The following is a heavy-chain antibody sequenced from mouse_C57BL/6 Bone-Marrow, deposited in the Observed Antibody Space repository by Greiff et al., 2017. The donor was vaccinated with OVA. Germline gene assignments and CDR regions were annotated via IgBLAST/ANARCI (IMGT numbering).Heavy chain of an antibody. J-gene: IGHJ4*01. Sequence: EVQVVESGGGLVQPGGSLKLSCAASGFTFSDYYMYWVRQTPEKRLEWVAYISNGGGSTYYPDTVKGRFTISRDNAKNTLYLQMSRLKSEDTAMYYCARRGKGIYPYYAMDYWGQGTSVTVSS. D-gene: IGHD2-1*01. CDR2: ISNGGGST. V-gene: IGHV5-12*01. CDR1: GFTFSDYY. CDR3: ARRGKGIYPYYAMDY.